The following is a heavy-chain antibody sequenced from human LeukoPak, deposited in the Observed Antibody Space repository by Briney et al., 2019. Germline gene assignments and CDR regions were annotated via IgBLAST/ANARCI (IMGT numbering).Heavy chain of an antibody. CDR1: GSTFSSYA. J-gene: IGHJ4*02. D-gene: IGHD5-12*01. CDR2: ISGSGGST. Sequence: GGSLRLSCAASGSTFSSYAMSWVRQAPGKGLEWVSAISGSGGSTYYADSVKGRFTISRDNSKNTLYLQMNSLRAEDTAVYYCAKDYQWLRGYFDYWGQGTPVTVSS. V-gene: IGHV3-23*01. CDR3: AKDYQWLRGYFDY.